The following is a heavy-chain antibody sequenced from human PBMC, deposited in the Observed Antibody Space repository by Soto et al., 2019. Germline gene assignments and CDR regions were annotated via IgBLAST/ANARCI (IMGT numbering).Heavy chain of an antibody. CDR2: INPFNPTGTST. D-gene: IGHD6-13*01. CDR1: GYTFTNYY. V-gene: IGHV1-46*01. Sequence: QVQLVQSGAEVKKPGASLKISCRASGYTFTNYYIHWVRQAPGQGLEWLGIINPFNPTGTSTNYAQRFQGRVTLTMDTSTSTVYMELSGLRSEDTAMFYCARDSAAADHWGQGTLVIVSS. J-gene: IGHJ4*02. CDR3: ARDSAAADH.